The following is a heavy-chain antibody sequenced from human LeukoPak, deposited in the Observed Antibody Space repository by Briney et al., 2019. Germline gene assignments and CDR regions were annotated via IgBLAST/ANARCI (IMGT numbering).Heavy chain of an antibody. Sequence: SETLSLTCTVSGGSISSYYWSWIRQPAGKGLEWIGEINHSGSTNYNPSLKSRVTISVDTSKNQFSLKLSSVTAADTAVYYCARGTAIAVAGTRYFDYWGQGTLVTVSS. CDR3: ARGTAIAVAGTRYFDY. J-gene: IGHJ4*02. CDR2: INHSGST. CDR1: GGSISSYY. D-gene: IGHD6-19*01. V-gene: IGHV4-34*01.